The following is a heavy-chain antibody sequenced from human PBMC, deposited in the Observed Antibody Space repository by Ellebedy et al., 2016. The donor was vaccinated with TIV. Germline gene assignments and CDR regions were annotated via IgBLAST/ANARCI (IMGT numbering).Heavy chain of an antibody. J-gene: IGHJ4*02. Sequence: ASVKVSCKASGGIFRNYAISWLRQAPGQGLEGMGWVNPDSGDASYAQKFQGRVTMTSDSFLSTVYMQLNRLGSDDTAVYYCARMSGSPRGYWGQGTLVTVSS. CDR2: VNPDSGDA. D-gene: IGHD3-10*01. CDR1: GGIFRNYA. V-gene: IGHV1-2*02. CDR3: ARMSGSPRGY.